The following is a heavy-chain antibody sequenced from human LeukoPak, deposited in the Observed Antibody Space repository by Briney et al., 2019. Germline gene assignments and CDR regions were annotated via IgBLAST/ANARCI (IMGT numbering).Heavy chain of an antibody. CDR1: GGTFSSYA. CDR3: AVTIFGVVRWFDP. D-gene: IGHD3-3*01. V-gene: IGHV1-69*01. Sequence: GASVKVSCKASGGTFSSYAISWVRQAPGQGLEWMGGIIPIFGTANYAQKFRGRVTITADESTSTASMELSSLRSEDTAVYYCAVTIFGVVRWFDPWGQGTLVTVSS. J-gene: IGHJ5*02. CDR2: IIPIFGTA.